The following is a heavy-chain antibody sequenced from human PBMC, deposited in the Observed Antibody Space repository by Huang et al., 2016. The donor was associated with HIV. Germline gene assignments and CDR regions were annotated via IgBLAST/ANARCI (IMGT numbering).Heavy chain of an antibody. J-gene: IGHJ4*02. V-gene: IGHV3-33*04. D-gene: IGHD3-22*01. Sequence: VQLIESGGGVVQPGKSLRLSCATSGFILSNYGMHWVRQAPGKGLKWVAFIRNDGIKKNYADSVWGRFTVGRDNGNNTLFLQMRSLGVDDTAVYYCARGDYYDSSGYHPGYFDYWGQGILVTVSS. CDR1: GFILSNYG. CDR2: IRNDGIKK. CDR3: ARGDYYDSSGYHPGYFDY.